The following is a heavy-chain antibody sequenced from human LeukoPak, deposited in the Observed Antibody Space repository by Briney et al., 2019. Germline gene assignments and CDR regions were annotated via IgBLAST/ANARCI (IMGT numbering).Heavy chain of an antibody. J-gene: IGHJ4*02. D-gene: IGHD3-16*02. CDR3: ARGWDRYYDYVGGSYRYNSPYYFDY. CDR1: GGSFRGYY. V-gene: IGHV4-34*01. CDR2: INHSGST. Sequence: SETLSLTCAVYGGSFRGYYWSWIRHPPGKGLEWIGEINHSGSTNYNPSLKSRVTISVDTSKNQFSLRLSSVTAADTAVYYCARGWDRYYDYVGGSYRYNSPYYFDYWGQGTLVTVSS.